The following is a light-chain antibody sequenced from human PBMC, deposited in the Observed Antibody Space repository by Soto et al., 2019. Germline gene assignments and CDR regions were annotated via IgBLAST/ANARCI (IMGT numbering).Light chain of an antibody. V-gene: IGKV3-20*01. CDR2: GAS. CDR1: QKISSSY. Sequence: EIMLKQSPGTLSLSPGERATLSCRASQKISSSYLAWYQQKPGQAPRYLIYGASSRATGIPDRFSGSGSGTDFTLIISRLEPEDFATYYCQHYKMYSPWTFGQGTRLEIK. J-gene: IGKJ5*01. CDR3: QHYKMYSPWT.